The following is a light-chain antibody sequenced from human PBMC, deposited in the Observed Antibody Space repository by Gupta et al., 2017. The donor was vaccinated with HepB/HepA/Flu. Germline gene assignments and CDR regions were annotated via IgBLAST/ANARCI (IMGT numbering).Light chain of an antibody. Sequence: EIVMTQSPATLSVSPGERATLSCRASQSVTSKLAWYQQKPGQAPRLLIYGASARVTDLPAPFSGRTSGVELSLSISSLPSAAFAVHHFQQDNTCPITFGQGTPVEIK. CDR2: GAS. J-gene: IGKJ5*01. V-gene: IGKV3-15*01. CDR1: QSVTSK. CDR3: QQDNTCPIT.